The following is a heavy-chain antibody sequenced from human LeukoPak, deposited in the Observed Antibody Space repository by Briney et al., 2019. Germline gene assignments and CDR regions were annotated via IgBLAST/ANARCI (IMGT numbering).Heavy chain of an antibody. Sequence: SETLSLTCTVSGGSISSSSYYWGWIRQPPGKGLDWIGSIYYSGSTYYNPSLKSRVTISVDTSKNQFSLKLSSVTAADTAVYYCASSLDYYDSSGYRYAFDIWGQGTMVTVSS. D-gene: IGHD3-22*01. CDR1: GGSISSSSYY. J-gene: IGHJ3*02. V-gene: IGHV4-39*01. CDR3: ASSLDYYDSSGYRYAFDI. CDR2: IYYSGST.